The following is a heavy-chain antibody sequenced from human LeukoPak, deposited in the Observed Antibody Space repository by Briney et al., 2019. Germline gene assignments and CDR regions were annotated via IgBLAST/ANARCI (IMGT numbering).Heavy chain of an antibody. V-gene: IGHV1-69*13. CDR2: IIPIFGTA. CDR3: ARGRAYCGGDCYHYYYYYYMDV. CDR1: GGTFSSYA. J-gene: IGHJ6*03. D-gene: IGHD2-21*02. Sequence: VKVSCKASGGTFSSYAISWVRQAPGQGLEWMGGIIPIFGTANYAQKFQGRVTITADESTSTAYMELSSLRSEDTAVYYCARGRAYCGGDCYHYYYYYYMDVWGKGTTVTVSS.